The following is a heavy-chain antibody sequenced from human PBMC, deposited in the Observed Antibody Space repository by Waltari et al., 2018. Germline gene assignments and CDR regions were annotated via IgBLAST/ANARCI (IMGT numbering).Heavy chain of an antibody. D-gene: IGHD2-15*01. CDR2: IHHSGRT. J-gene: IGHJ4*02. CDR3: AADRGNGLYFDY. Sequence: QVQLQESGPGLVKPSGPLSLTCVVSGAPLRPTYWWSWVRQSPGKGLEWIGQIHHSGRTYSTPSLQSRVSVSLDKSKNQFSLSLYFVSDADTAVYYCAADRGNGLYFDYWGQGTLVTVSS. V-gene: IGHV4-4*02. CDR1: GAPLRPTYW.